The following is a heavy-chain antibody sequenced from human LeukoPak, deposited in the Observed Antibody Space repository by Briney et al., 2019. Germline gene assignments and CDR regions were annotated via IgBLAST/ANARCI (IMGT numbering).Heavy chain of an antibody. Sequence: GGSLRLFCAASGFTFRGYSMHWVRQVPGKGLVWVSRLNTDGSSTSYADPVKGRFTTSRDNAKNTLYLQMNSLRAEDTAVYYCARDDAFRGVAMDFWGQGTTVTVSS. V-gene: IGHV3-74*01. CDR2: LNTDGSST. J-gene: IGHJ6*02. D-gene: IGHD3-16*01. CDR1: GFTFRGYS. CDR3: ARDDAFRGVAMDF.